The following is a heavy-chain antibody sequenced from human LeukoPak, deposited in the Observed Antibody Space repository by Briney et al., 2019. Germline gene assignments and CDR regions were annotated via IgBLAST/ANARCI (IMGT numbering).Heavy chain of an antibody. CDR3: ARYDSSGYYPDDY. CDR2: IYYSGST. V-gene: IGHV4-59*01. D-gene: IGHD3-22*01. Sequence: SETLSLTCTVSGGSISSYYWSWIRQPPGKGLEWIGYIYYSGSTNYNPSLKSRVTISVDTSKNQFSLKLSSVTAADTAMYYCARYDSSGYYPDDYWGQGTLVTVSS. CDR1: GGSISSYY. J-gene: IGHJ4*02.